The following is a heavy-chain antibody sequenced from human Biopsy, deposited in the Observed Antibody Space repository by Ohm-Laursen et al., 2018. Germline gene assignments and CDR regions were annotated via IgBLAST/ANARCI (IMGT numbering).Heavy chain of an antibody. CDR3: ARDYDTSGYYYVS. V-gene: IGHV4-39*01. J-gene: IGHJ5*02. CDR1: GGSISNNNYY. D-gene: IGHD3-22*01. CDR2: IFYRGST. Sequence: GTLSLTCTVSGGSISNNNYYWGRIRQPPGKGLEWIGSIFYRGSTHYKPSLKSRVNISVDTSKNQFSLKLNSVTAADTAVYYCARDYDTSGYYYVSWGQGTLVTASS.